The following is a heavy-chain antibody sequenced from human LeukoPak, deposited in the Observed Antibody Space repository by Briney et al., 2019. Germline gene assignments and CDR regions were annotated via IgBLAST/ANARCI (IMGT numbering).Heavy chain of an antibody. D-gene: IGHD1-26*01. CDR3: ARGYSGSYFGGFDY. Sequence: PGGSLRLSCAASGFTFSSYSMNWVRQAPGKGLEWVSSISSSSSYIYYADSVKGRFTISRDNAKNSLYLQMNSLRAEDTAVYYCARGYSGSYFGGFDYWGQGTLVTVSS. CDR2: ISSSSSYI. J-gene: IGHJ4*02. V-gene: IGHV3-21*01. CDR1: GFTFSSYS.